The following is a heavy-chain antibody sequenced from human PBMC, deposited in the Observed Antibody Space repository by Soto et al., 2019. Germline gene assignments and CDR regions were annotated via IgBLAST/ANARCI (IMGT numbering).Heavy chain of an antibody. CDR1: GGSISSGGYY. CDR3: ARDSGGNRKTNYYDSSGLQFDY. D-gene: IGHD3-22*01. CDR2: IYYSGST. V-gene: IGHV4-31*03. Sequence: QVQLQESGPGLVKPSQTLSLTCTVSGGSISSGGYYWSWIRQHPGKGLEWIGYIYYSGSTYYNPSLKSRVTISVDPSKNQFSLKLSSVTAADTAVYYCARDSGGNRKTNYYDSSGLQFDYWGQGTLVTVSS. J-gene: IGHJ4*02.